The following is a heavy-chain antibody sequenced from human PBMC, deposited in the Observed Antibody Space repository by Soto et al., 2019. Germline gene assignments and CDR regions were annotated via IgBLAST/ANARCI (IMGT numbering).Heavy chain of an antibody. V-gene: IGHV3-30*03. CDR1: GFTFSSYG. D-gene: IGHD2-8*01. CDR3: AREWVNRMLYQSPYSMDV. J-gene: IGHJ6*02. Sequence: GGSLRLSCAVSGFTFSSYGMHWVRQAPGKGLEWVAHISYDGSNEHYVDSVKGRFTISRDNSKNTLYLRMNSLRAEDTAVYYCAREWVNRMLYQSPYSMDVWGQGTTVTVSS. CDR2: ISYDGSNE.